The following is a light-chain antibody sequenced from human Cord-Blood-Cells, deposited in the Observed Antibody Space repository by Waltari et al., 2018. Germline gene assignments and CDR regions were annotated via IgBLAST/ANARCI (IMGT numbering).Light chain of an antibody. CDR3: SSYTSSSTWV. V-gene: IGLV2-14*01. CDR1: SSDVGGYNY. Sequence: QSALTQPASVSGSPGQSITISCTGTSSDVGGYNYVSWYQQHPGKAPKLMIYDVSTRPSWLSTRFSGSKSGNTASLPISGLQAEDEADYYCSSYTSSSTWVFGGGTKLTVL. CDR2: DVS. J-gene: IGLJ3*02.